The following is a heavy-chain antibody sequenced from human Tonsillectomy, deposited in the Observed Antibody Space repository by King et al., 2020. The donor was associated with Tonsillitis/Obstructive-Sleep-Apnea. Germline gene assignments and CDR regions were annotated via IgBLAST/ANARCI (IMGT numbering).Heavy chain of an antibody. D-gene: IGHD3-16*01. Sequence: VQLVESGGGVVQPGRSLRLSCAASGFTFSSYVMHWVRQAPGKGLEWVAVISFDGSNKYYADSVKGRFTISRDNSKNTLYLQMNSLRAEDTAVYYCARDGQVWGRSPFDYWGQGTLVTVSS. CDR1: GFTFSSYV. J-gene: IGHJ4*02. CDR2: ISFDGSNK. CDR3: ARDGQVWGRSPFDY. V-gene: IGHV3-30*03.